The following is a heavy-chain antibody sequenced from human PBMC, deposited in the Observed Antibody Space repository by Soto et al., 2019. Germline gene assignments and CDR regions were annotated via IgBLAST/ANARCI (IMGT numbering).Heavy chain of an antibody. Sequence: SETLSLTCTVSGDSINSADYYWSWLRQPPGKGLEWIGYIYYSRSDYYNPSLQRRSTITIDTSRNQFSLKLTSVTAADTAVYYCARVVQFYDSSGYSFYYLDYWGQGARATVS. J-gene: IGHJ4*02. CDR3: ARVVQFYDSSGYSFYYLDY. CDR1: GDSINSADYY. CDR2: IYYSRSD. D-gene: IGHD3-22*01. V-gene: IGHV4-30-4*01.